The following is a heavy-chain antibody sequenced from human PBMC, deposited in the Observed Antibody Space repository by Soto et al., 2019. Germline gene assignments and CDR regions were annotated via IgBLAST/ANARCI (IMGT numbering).Heavy chain of an antibody. D-gene: IGHD3-3*01. J-gene: IGHJ6*02. CDR2: IYYSGST. V-gene: IGHV4-39*01. CDR3: ARWVYDFWSGYYWSGMDV. Sequence: SETLSLTCTVSGGSIRSSSYYWGWIRQPPGKGLEWIGSIYYSGSTSYNPSLKSRVTISVDTSKNQFSLKLSSVTAADTAVYYCARWVYDFWSGYYWSGMDVWGQGTTVTVSS. CDR1: GGSIRSSSYY.